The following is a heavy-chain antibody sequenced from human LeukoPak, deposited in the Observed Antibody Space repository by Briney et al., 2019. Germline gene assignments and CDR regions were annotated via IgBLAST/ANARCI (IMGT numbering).Heavy chain of an antibody. CDR2: ISAYSGNT. CDR1: GYTFTSYG. V-gene: IGHV1-18*01. CDR3: ARDSEVVTPSDY. Sequence: ASVKVSCKASGYTFTSYGISWVRQAPGQGLEWMGWISAYSGNTNYAQKLQGRVTMTTDTSTSTAYMELRSLRSDDTAVYYCARDSEVVTPSDYWGQGTLVTVSS. J-gene: IGHJ4*02. D-gene: IGHD4-23*01.